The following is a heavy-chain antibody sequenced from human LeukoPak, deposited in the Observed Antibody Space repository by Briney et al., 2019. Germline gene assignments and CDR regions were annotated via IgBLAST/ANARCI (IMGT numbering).Heavy chain of an antibody. Sequence: TASETLSLTCAVYGGSFSGYYWSWIRQPPGKGLEWIGEINHSGSTNYNPSLKSRVTISVDTSKNQFSLKLSSVTAADTAVYYCARWRRAETFDYWGQGTLVTVSS. CDR2: INHSGST. V-gene: IGHV4-34*01. D-gene: IGHD3-3*01. CDR3: ARWRRAETFDY. CDR1: GGSFSGYY. J-gene: IGHJ4*02.